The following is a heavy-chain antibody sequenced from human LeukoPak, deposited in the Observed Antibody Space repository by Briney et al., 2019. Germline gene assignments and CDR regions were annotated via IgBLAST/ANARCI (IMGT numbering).Heavy chain of an antibody. CDR2: ISSSGSTI. V-gene: IGHV3-48*03. D-gene: IGHD1-1*01. CDR1: GFTFSSYE. Sequence: GGSLRLSCAASGFTFSSYEMNWVRQAPGKGLEWVSYISSSGSTIHYADSVKGRFTISRDNAKNSLFLQMNSLRVEDTAVYYCARGGVLEPYGAFDIWGQGTMVTVS. CDR3: ARGGVLEPYGAFDI. J-gene: IGHJ3*02.